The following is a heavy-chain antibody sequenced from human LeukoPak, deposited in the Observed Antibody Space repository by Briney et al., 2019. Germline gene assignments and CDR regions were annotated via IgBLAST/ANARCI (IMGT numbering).Heavy chain of an antibody. V-gene: IGHV4-39*01. J-gene: IGHJ4*02. CDR3: AGLILTGTSKYYFDY. CDR2: IYYSGNT. Sequence: PSETPSLTCTVSGDYISSYYWGWIRQPPGKGLEWIGSIYYSGNTYYNPSLKSRVTIFVDTSKNQFSLTLNSVTAADTAVYYCAGLILTGTSKYYFDYWGQGTLVTVSS. D-gene: IGHD7-27*01. CDR1: GDYISSYY.